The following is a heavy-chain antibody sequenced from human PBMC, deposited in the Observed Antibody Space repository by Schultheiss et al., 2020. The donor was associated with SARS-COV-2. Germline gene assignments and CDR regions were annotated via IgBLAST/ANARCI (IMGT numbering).Heavy chain of an antibody. CDR3: ARVPVVPAAQEGFDY. D-gene: IGHD2-2*01. CDR2: ISWNSGSI. CDR1: GFTFDDYA. V-gene: IGHV3-9*01. J-gene: IGHJ4*02. Sequence: GGSLRLSCAASGFTFDDYAMHWVRQAPGKGLEWVSGISWNSGSIGYADSVKGRFTVSRDNANNTLYLQMNSLRAEDTAVYYCARVPVVPAAQEGFDYWGQGTLVTGSS.